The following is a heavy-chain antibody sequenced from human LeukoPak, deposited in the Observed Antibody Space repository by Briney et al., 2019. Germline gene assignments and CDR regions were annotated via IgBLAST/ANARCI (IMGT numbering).Heavy chain of an antibody. V-gene: IGHV4-59*04. CDR3: ARGGQPLLGNWFDP. J-gene: IGHJ5*02. CDR2: IYYSGST. D-gene: IGHD2-21*02. Sequence: SETLSLTCTVSGASISKDYWAWLRQPPGKGMEWIGTIYYSGSTNYNPSLKSRLTMSVPTSKNQFSMKLSSVTAADTAVYYCARGGQPLLGNWFDPWGRGTLVTVSS. CDR1: GASISKDY.